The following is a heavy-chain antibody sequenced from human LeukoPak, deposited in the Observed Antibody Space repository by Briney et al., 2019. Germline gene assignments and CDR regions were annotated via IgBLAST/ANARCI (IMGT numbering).Heavy chain of an antibody. CDR3: AREIHYYDSSGYPSGHAFDI. CDR1: GFTVSSNY. J-gene: IGHJ3*02. Sequence: GGSLRLSCAASGFTVSSNYMSWVRQAPGKGLEWVSVIYSGGSTYYADSVKGRFTISRDNSKNTLYLQMNSLRAEDTAVYYCAREIHYYDSSGYPSGHAFDIWGQGTMVTASS. V-gene: IGHV3-53*01. CDR2: IYSGGST. D-gene: IGHD3-22*01.